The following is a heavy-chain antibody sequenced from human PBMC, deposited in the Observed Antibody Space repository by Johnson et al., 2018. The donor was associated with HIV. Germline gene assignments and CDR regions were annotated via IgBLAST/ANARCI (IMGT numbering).Heavy chain of an antibody. CDR1: GFTFRSYD. D-gene: IGHD3-22*01. CDR3: ARDFGYYYDRWAFDI. J-gene: IGHJ3*02. CDR2: IGTAGDT. V-gene: IGHV3-13*01. Sequence: VQLVESGGGVVRPGGSLRLSCATSGFTFRSYDIHWVRQGTGKGLEWVSAIGTAGDTYYADSVKGRFTISSDNSKNTLYLQMNSLRVEDTAVYYCARDFGYYYDRWAFDIWGQGTMVTVSS.